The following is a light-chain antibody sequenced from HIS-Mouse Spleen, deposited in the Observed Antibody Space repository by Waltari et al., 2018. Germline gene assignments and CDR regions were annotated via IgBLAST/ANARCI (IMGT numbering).Light chain of an antibody. CDR2: KDS. V-gene: IGLV3-25*03. J-gene: IGLJ2*01. CDR1: ALPKQY. Sequence: SYELTQPPPVSVSPGQTARITCSGDALPKQYAYWSQQKPAQAPVLVIYKDSERPSGIPERFSGSSSGTTVTLTISGVQAEDEADYYCQSADSSGTYHVVFGGGTKLTVL. CDR3: QSADSSGTYHVV.